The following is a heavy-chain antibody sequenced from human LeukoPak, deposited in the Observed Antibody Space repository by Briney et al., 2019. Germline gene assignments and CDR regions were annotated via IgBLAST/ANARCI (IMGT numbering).Heavy chain of an antibody. V-gene: IGHV3-33*01. D-gene: IGHD6-13*01. CDR1: GFTFSSYG. CDR3: ARNREGSWNPDY. CDR2: IWYDGSTK. J-gene: IGHJ4*02. Sequence: GGSLRLSCAASGFTFSSYGMHWVRQAPGKGLEWVAVIWYDGSTKYYADSVKGRFTISSDNSKNTLYLQMNSLRAEDTAVYYCARNREGSWNPDYWGQGTLVTVSS.